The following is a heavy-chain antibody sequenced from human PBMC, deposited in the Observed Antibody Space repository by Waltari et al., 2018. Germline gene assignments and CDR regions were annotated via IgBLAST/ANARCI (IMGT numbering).Heavy chain of an antibody. CDR2: IYTRGST. Sequence: QVQLQESGPGLVKPSETLSLTCTVSGGSISSYYWSWIRQPAGKGLERIGRIYTRGSTNYNPSLKSRLTISVDKSKNQFSLKLSAVTAADTAVYYCAREGAVAGTGPWFDPWGQGTLVTVSS. CDR1: GGSISSYY. J-gene: IGHJ5*02. CDR3: AREGAVAGTGPWFDP. V-gene: IGHV4-4*07. D-gene: IGHD6-19*01.